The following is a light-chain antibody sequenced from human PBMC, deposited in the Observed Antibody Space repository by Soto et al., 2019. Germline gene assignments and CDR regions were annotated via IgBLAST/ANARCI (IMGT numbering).Light chain of an antibody. CDR3: QQYGSSPQWT. Sequence: EIVLTQSPGTLSLSAGERATLSRRASQSVSSSYLAWYQQKPGQAPRLLIYGASSRATGIPDRFSGSGSGTDFTLTISRLEPEDFAVYYCQQYGSSPQWTFGQGTKVDIK. CDR1: QSVSSSY. J-gene: IGKJ1*01. V-gene: IGKV3-20*01. CDR2: GAS.